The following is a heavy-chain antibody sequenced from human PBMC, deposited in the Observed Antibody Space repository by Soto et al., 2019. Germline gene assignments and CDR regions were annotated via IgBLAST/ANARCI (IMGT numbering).Heavy chain of an antibody. J-gene: IGHJ6*02. CDR3: ASPVVPAAIFPHYYGMDV. Sequence: GASEKVSCKASGYTFTSYGISWVRQAPGQGLEWMGWISAYNGNTNYAQKLQGRVTMTTDTSTSTAYMELRSLRSDDTAVYYCASPVVPAAIFPHYYGMDVWGQGTTVTVSS. CDR1: GYTFTSYG. CDR2: ISAYNGNT. D-gene: IGHD2-2*01. V-gene: IGHV1-18*04.